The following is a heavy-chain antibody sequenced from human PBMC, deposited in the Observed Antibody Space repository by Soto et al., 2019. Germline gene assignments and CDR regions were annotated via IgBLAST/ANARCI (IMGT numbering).Heavy chain of an antibody. V-gene: IGHV1-46*01. CDR3: ARDSEGGASLAAFDL. Sequence: ASVKVSCKASGFTFTTYYMHWVRQAPGQGLEWMGTINPSDGSTSYAQKFQGRVTMTRDTSTTTVYMGLSSLRSEDTAVYYCARDSEGGASLAAFDLWGQGTMVTVSS. CDR2: INPSDGST. J-gene: IGHJ3*01. D-gene: IGHD2-21*01. CDR1: GFTFTTYY.